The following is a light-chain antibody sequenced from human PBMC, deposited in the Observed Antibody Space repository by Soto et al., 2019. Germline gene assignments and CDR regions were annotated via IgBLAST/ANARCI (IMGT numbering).Light chain of an antibody. V-gene: IGKV1-5*03. Sequence: SQLTQSPSSLSASVGDRVTITCRASQGIINYLAWYQQKPGKAPKLLIYKASTLESGVPSRFSGSGSGTEFTLTISSLQPDDFASYSCQQYNDYYPLPFGGGSMVDI. CDR2: KAS. J-gene: IGKJ4*01. CDR3: QQYNDYYPLP. CDR1: QGIINY.